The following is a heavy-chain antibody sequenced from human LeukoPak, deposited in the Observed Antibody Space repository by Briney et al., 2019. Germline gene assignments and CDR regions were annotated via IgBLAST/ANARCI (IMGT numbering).Heavy chain of an antibody. Sequence: SETLSLTCTVSGGSISSYYWSWIRQPPGKGLEWIGYIYYSGSTNYNPSLKSRVTISVDTSKNQFSLKLSPVTAADTAVYYCARVRINYGSSGRRIDYFDYWGQGTLVTVSS. J-gene: IGHJ4*02. V-gene: IGHV4-59*01. CDR2: IYYSGST. D-gene: IGHD3-22*01. CDR1: GGSISSYY. CDR3: ARVRINYGSSGRRIDYFDY.